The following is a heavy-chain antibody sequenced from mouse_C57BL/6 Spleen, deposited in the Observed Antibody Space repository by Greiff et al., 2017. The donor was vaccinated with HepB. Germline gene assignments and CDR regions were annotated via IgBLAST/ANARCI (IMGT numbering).Heavy chain of an antibody. CDR3: ARQRDYYGSSWGYFDV. Sequence: VQLKESGGGLVKPGGSLKLSCAASGFTFSSYTMSWVRQTPEKRLEWVATISGGGGNTYYPDSVKGRFTISRDNAKNTLYLQMSSLRSEDTALYYCARQRDYYGSSWGYFDVWGTGTTVTVSS. J-gene: IGHJ1*03. CDR1: GFTFSSYT. V-gene: IGHV5-9*01. D-gene: IGHD1-1*01. CDR2: ISGGGGNT.